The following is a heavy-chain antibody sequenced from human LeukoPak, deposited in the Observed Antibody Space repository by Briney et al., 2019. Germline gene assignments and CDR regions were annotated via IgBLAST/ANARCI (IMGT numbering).Heavy chain of an antibody. CDR1: RFTISSYG. CDR3: ARVYYYLSGSFYYYNYYMDV. J-gene: IGHJ6*03. V-gene: IGHV3-30*02. D-gene: IGHD3-10*01. Sequence: PGGSLRLSCAASRFTISSYGMHWVRQAPGKGLEWVAFIRHDGSDEYYADSVKGRFTISRDNSKNTLFLQMNSLRDEDTAVYYCARVYYYLSGSFYYYNYYMDVWGKGTTVTISS. CDR2: IRHDGSDE.